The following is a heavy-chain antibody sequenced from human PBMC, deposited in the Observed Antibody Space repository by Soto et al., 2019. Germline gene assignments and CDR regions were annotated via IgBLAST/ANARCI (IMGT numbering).Heavy chain of an antibody. CDR2: IYHSGST. J-gene: IGHJ4*02. CDR3: ARVGQQLATLDY. V-gene: IGHV4-4*02. D-gene: IGHD6-13*01. Sequence: QVQLQESGPGLVKPSGTLSLTCAVSGGSISSSNWWSWVRQPPGKGLEWIGEIYHSGSTNYNPSLKSRXXLXVXXSKNQFSLKLSSVTAADTAVYYCARVGQQLATLDYWGQGTLVTVSS. CDR1: GGSISSSNW.